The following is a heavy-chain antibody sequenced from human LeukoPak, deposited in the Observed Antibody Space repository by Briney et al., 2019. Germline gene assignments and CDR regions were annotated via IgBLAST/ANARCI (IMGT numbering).Heavy chain of an antibody. CDR3: AREGEWFDGYDI. Sequence: GGSLRLSCAASGFTFSNYGMHWVRQAPGKGLEWVAFIWDDGSNYKYADSVKGRLTISRDNSKNTLYLQMNSLRVEDTAVYYCAREGEWFDGYDIWGQGTMVTVSP. CDR2: IWDDGSNY. D-gene: IGHD3-3*01. J-gene: IGHJ3*02. CDR1: GFTFSNYG. V-gene: IGHV3-33*01.